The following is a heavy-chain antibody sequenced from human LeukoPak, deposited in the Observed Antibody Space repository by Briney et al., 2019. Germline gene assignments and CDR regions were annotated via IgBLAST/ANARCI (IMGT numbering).Heavy chain of an antibody. D-gene: IGHD6-6*01. CDR3: ARGRLSSIAARRLGYYYYYMDV. V-gene: IGHV4-39*07. CDR2: IYYSGST. J-gene: IGHJ6*03. Sequence: KPSETLSLTCTVSGGSISSSSYYWGWIRQPPGKGLEWIGSIYYSGSTYYNPSLKSRVTISVDTSKNQFSLKLSSVTAADTAVYYCARGRLSSIAARRLGYYYYYMDVWGKGTTVTVSS. CDR1: GGSISSSSYY.